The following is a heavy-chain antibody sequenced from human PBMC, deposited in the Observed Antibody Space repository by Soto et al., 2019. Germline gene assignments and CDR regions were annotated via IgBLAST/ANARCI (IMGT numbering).Heavy chain of an antibody. D-gene: IGHD6-13*01. CDR2: IIPIFGTA. CDR3: AGRTRNIAAAKEVDY. V-gene: IGHV1-69*06. J-gene: IGHJ4*02. Sequence: QVQLVQSGAEVKKPGSSVKVSCKASGGTFSSYAISWVRQTPGQGLEWMGGIIPIFGTANYAQKFQGRVTITADKSTSTAYMELSSLRSEDTAVYYCAGRTRNIAAAKEVDYWGQGTLVTVSS. CDR1: GGTFSSYA.